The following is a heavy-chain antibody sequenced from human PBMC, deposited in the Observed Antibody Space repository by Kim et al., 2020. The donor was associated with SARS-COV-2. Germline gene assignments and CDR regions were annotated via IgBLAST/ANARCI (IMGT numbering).Heavy chain of an antibody. D-gene: IGHD6-19*01. CDR3: ARGRAGKLDY. CDR2: ISNSGNTI. CDR1: GFTFSDHY. J-gene: IGHJ4*02. V-gene: IGHV3-11*04. Sequence: GGSLRLSCAASGFTFSDHYMTWIRQAPGKGLEWVSYISNSGNTIYYGDSVKGRFTISRDNAKNSLYLQMNSLRAEDTAVYYCARGRAGKLDYWGQGTLVTVSS.